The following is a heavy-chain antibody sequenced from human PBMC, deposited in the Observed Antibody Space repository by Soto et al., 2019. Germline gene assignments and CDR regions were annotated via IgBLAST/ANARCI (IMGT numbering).Heavy chain of an antibody. D-gene: IGHD6-13*01. V-gene: IGHV1-24*01. CDR1: GYTLTELS. CDR3: ATDIAASPPDYYYGMDV. CDR2: FDPEDGET. J-gene: IGHJ6*02. Sequence: ASVKVSCKVSGYTLTELSMHWVRQAPGKGLEWMGGFDPEDGETIYAQKFQGRVTMTEDTSTDTAYMELSSLRSEDTAVYYCATDIAASPPDYYYGMDVWGQGTTVTVSS.